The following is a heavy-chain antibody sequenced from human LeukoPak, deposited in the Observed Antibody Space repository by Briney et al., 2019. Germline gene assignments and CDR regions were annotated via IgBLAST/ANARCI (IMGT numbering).Heavy chain of an antibody. V-gene: IGHV1-69*13. CDR3: ARPDEDRGYSYGYNY. D-gene: IGHD5-18*01. J-gene: IGHJ4*02. Sequence: SSVKVSCKASGGTFSSYAISWVRQAPGQGLEWMGGIIPIFGTANYAQKFQGRVTITADESTSTAYMELSSLRSEDTAVYYCARPDEDRGYSYGYNYWGQGTLVTVSS. CDR2: IIPIFGTA. CDR1: GGTFSSYA.